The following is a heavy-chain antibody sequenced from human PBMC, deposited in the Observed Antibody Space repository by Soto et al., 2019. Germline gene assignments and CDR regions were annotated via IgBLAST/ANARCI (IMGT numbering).Heavy chain of an antibody. V-gene: IGHV4-61*01. Sequence: LSLTCTVSGGSVSSGSYYWSWIRQPPGKGLEWIGYIYYSGSTNYNPSLKSRVTISVDTSKNQFSLKLSSVTAADTAVYYCARDLVVVTANGYYYYGMDVWGQGTTVTVSS. CDR2: IYYSGST. J-gene: IGHJ6*02. CDR3: ARDLVVVTANGYYYYGMDV. D-gene: IGHD2-21*02. CDR1: GGSVSSGSYY.